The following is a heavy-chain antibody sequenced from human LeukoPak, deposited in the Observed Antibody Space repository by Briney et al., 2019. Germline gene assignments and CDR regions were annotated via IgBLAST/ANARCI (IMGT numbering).Heavy chain of an antibody. V-gene: IGHV4-59*08. J-gene: IGHJ4*02. CDR1: GGSIISYY. Sequence: SETLSLTCTVSGGSIISYYWSWIRQPPGKGLEWIGYIYYSGSTNYNPSLKSRVTISVETSKNQFSLKLSSVTAADTAVYYCAFTGSGYPPEFDYWGQGTLVTVSS. CDR3: AFTGSGYPPEFDY. CDR2: IYYSGST. D-gene: IGHD3-22*01.